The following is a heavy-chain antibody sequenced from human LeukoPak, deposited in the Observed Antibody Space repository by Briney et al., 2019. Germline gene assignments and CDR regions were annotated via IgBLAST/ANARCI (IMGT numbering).Heavy chain of an antibody. CDR1: GGSISSSSYY. Sequence: SETLSLTCTVSGGSISSSSYYWAWIRQPPGKGLEWIGSIYYSGNTYYKSSLKSRVTIAVDTSKNQFSLKLNSVTAADTAVYYCARESYYDSSGYSHDAFDIWGQGTLVPVS. CDR3: ARESYYDSSGYSHDAFDI. CDR2: IYYSGNT. V-gene: IGHV4-39*07. D-gene: IGHD3-22*01. J-gene: IGHJ3*02.